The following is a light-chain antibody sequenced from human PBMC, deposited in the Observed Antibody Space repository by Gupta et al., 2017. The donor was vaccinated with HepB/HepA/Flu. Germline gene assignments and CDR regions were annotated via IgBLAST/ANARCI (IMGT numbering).Light chain of an antibody. J-gene: IGKJ3*01. CDR1: QAINNF. CDR2: AAS. Sequence: DIQMTQSPSSLSASVGDRVTITFRASQAINNFLAWYQQKPGKVPKLLIYAASTLQSGVPSRFSASGSGTXFTLTIXSLQPEDLATYYCQKYDVAPLTFGXGTKVDLK. CDR3: QKYDVAPLT. V-gene: IGKV1-27*01.